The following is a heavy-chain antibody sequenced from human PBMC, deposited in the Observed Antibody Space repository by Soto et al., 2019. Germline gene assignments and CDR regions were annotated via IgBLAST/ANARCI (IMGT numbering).Heavy chain of an antibody. D-gene: IGHD3-22*01. V-gene: IGHV1-69*01. CDR3: SGGGVSGYYYFDY. Sequence: QVQLVQSGAEVKKPGSSVKVSCKASGGTFSSYAISWVRQATGQGLEWMGGIIPISGTANYAQKFQARVMITADESTSTSYMELSSLRSEDTAVYYCSGGGVSGYYYFDYWGEGPLVTVSS. J-gene: IGHJ4*02. CDR1: GGTFSSYA. CDR2: IIPISGTA.